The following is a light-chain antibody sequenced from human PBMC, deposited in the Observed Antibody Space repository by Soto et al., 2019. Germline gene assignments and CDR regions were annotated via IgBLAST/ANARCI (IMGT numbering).Light chain of an antibody. CDR2: VNSDGSH. J-gene: IGLJ2*01. Sequence: QSVLTQSPSASASLGASVKPTCTLTSGHSTYAIAWHQQQPEKGPRYLMKVNSDGSHTKGDGIPDRFSGSSSGAERYLTISSLQSEDEADYYCQTWGTGIYVVFGGGTKLTVL. CDR3: QTWGTGIYVV. V-gene: IGLV4-69*01. CDR1: SGHSTYA.